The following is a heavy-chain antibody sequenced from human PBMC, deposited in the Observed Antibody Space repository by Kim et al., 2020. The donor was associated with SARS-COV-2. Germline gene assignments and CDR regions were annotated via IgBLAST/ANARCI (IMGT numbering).Heavy chain of an antibody. V-gene: IGHV1-69*13. D-gene: IGHD3-16*02. Sequence: SVKVSCKASGGTFSSYAISWVRQAPGQGLEWMGGIIPIFGTANYAQKFQGRVTITADESTSTAYMELSSLRSEDTAVYYCARGGYDYVWGSYRAPDYWGQGTLVTVSS. J-gene: IGHJ4*02. CDR2: IIPIFGTA. CDR3: ARGGYDYVWGSYRAPDY. CDR1: GGTFSSYA.